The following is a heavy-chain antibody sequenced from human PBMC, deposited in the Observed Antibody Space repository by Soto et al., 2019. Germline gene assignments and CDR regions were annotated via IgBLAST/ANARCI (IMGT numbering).Heavy chain of an antibody. CDR1: GGSFSGYY. J-gene: IGHJ4*02. V-gene: IGHV4-34*01. CDR3: ARATNFRLRPKYYFDY. D-gene: IGHD4-17*01. CDR2: INHSGST. Sequence: SETLSLTCAVYGGSFSGYYWSWIRQPPGKGLEWIGEINHSGSTNYNPSLKSRVTISVDTSKNQFSLKLSSVTAADTAVFFFARATNFRLRPKYYFDYWGQGTLVTVSS.